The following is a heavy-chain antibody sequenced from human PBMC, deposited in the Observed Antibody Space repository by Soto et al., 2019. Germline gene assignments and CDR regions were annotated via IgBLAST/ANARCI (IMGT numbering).Heavy chain of an antibody. CDR3: AREGWSGHDPYWFDP. V-gene: IGHV4-59*01. CDR1: GGSLSSYD. Sequence: PSETICLTCTVSGGSLSSYDGNWIRQPPGKGLEWIGYIYYSGSTNYNPSLKSRVTISVDTSKNQFSLKLSSVTAADTAVYYCAREGWSGHDPYWFDPWGQGTLVTVSS. D-gene: IGHD5-12*01. J-gene: IGHJ5*02. CDR2: IYYSGST.